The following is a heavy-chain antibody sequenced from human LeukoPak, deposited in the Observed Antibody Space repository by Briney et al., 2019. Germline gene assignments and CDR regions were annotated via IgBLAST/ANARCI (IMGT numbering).Heavy chain of an antibody. Sequence: GGSLRLSCAASGFTFSSYSMNWVRQAPGKGLEWVSSISSSSSYIYYADSVKGRFTISRDNAKNSLYLQMNSLRAEDTAAYYCRVCVTRGFDYWGQGTLVTVSS. CDR1: GFTFSSYS. CDR3: RVCVTRGFDY. CDR2: ISSSSSYI. J-gene: IGHJ4*02. V-gene: IGHV3-21*01. D-gene: IGHD4-17*01.